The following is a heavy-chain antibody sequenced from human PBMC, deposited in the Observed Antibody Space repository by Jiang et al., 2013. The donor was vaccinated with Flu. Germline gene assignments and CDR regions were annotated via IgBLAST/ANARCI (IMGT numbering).Heavy chain of an antibody. Sequence: VQLLESGGGLVKPGGSLRLSCVGSGFTFSNAWMNWVRQAPGKGLEWVGRIKSKADGGTTDFPASVKGRFAISRDDSKNXLYLLMNSLKTEDTAVYYCTTVPYDSSGYYLGLWYFDYWGQGALVTVSS. CDR2: IKSKADGGTT. CDR1: GFTFSNAW. V-gene: IGHV3-15*07. D-gene: IGHD3-22*01. J-gene: IGHJ4*02. CDR3: TTVPYDSSGYYLGLWYFDY.